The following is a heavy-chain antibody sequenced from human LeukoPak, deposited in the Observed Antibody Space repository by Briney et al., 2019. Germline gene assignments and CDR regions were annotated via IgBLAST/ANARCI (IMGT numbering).Heavy chain of an antibody. V-gene: IGHV3-53*01. J-gene: IGHJ4*02. D-gene: IGHD1-26*01. Sequence: PGGSLRLSCAASGFSLANVWLHWVRQAPGKGLEWVSAFYSGGTTYYADSVKGRFTISSDNSRNTLYLQMNSLRAEDTAVYYCARQVGTISVYDYWGQGTLVTVSS. CDR1: GFSLANVW. CDR2: FYSGGTT. CDR3: ARQVGTISVYDY.